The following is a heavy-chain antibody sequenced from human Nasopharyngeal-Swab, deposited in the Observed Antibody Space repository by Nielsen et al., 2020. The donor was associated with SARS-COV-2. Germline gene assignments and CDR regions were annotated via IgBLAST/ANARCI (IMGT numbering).Heavy chain of an antibody. Sequence: GSLRLSCAASGGSISSSSYYWGWIRQPPGKGLEWIGSIYYSGSTYYNPSLKSRVTISVDTSKNQFSLKLSSVTAADTAVYYCARRQGGWLQAVHYFDYWGQGTLVTVSS. CDR1: GGSISSSSYY. V-gene: IGHV4-39*01. D-gene: IGHD5-24*01. CDR3: ARRQGGWLQAVHYFDY. J-gene: IGHJ4*02. CDR2: IYYSGST.